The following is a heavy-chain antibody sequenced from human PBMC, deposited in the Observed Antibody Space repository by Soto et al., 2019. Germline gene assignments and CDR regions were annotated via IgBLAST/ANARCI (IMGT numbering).Heavy chain of an antibody. D-gene: IGHD1-7*01. CDR3: ARGYDWNYAY. CDR2: ITHRGST. CDR1: GGSFSGYY. J-gene: IGHJ4*01. V-gene: IGHV4-34*01. Sequence: SETLSLTCAVYGGSFSGYYWSWIRQSPDKGLEWIGEITHRGSTNYNPSLKSRVTMSVDTSKNQFSLNLSSVIAADTAVYYCARGYDWNYAYWGHGTLVTVSS.